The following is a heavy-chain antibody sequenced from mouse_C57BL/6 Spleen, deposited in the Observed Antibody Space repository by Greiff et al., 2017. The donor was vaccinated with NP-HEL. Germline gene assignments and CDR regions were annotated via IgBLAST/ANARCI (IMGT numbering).Heavy chain of an antibody. Sequence: EVMLVESGGGLVQPKGSLKLSCAASGFSFNTYAMNWVRQAPGKGLEWVARIRSKSNNYATYYADSVKDRFTISRDDSESMLYLQMNNLKTEDTAMYYCVSPMVTTSESTYYALDYWGQGTSVTVSS. D-gene: IGHD2-2*01. CDR2: IRSKSNNYAT. V-gene: IGHV10-1*01. CDR1: GFSFNTYA. J-gene: IGHJ4*01. CDR3: VSPMVTTSESTYYALDY.